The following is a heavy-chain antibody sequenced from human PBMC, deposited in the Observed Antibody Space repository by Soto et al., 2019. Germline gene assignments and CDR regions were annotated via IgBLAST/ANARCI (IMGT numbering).Heavy chain of an antibody. CDR1: GFTFSSYS. Sequence: GGSLRLSCAPSGFTFSSYSMNCVRQAPGKGLEWVSSISGSGGSTYYADSVKGRFTISRDNSKNTLYLQMNSLRAEDTAVYYCAKSNVNIAAAAPDAFDIWGQGTMVTVSS. CDR3: AKSNVNIAAAAPDAFDI. V-gene: IGHV3-23*01. J-gene: IGHJ3*02. D-gene: IGHD6-13*01. CDR2: ISGSGGST.